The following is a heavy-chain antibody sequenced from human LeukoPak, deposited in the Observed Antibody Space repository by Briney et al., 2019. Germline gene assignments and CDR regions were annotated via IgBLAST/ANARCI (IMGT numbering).Heavy chain of an antibody. CDR3: ARGTSSGLFDY. Sequence: SETLPLTCAVYGGSFSGYYWSWIRQPPGKGLEWIGEINHSGSTNYNPSLKSRVTISVDTSKNQFSLKLSSVTAADTAVYYCARGTSSGLFDYWGQGTLVTVSS. V-gene: IGHV4-34*01. CDR2: INHSGST. CDR1: GGSFSGYY. D-gene: IGHD3-22*01. J-gene: IGHJ4*02.